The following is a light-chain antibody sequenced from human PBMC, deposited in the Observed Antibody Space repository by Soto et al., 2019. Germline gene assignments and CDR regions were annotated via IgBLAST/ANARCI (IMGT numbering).Light chain of an antibody. CDR1: ESIGDY. J-gene: IGKJ5*01. CDR2: AAS. CDR3: QQYVTSPSIT. V-gene: IGKV3-20*01. Sequence: EIVLTQSPGALSLSPGDRATLSCLASESIGDYLAWYQQRPGQAPRLLIYAASRRASGTPHRFSGSGSERAFTLAIRGLEPADFGVYYCQQYVTSPSITCGQGTRREIK.